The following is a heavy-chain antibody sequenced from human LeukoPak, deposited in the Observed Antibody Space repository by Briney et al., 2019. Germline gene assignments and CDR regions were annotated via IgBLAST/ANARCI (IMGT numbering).Heavy chain of an antibody. J-gene: IGHJ6*03. D-gene: IGHD3-10*01. CDR2: IWYDGSNI. CDR1: GFTFSSYG. V-gene: IGHV3-30*02. CDR3: AKVPKLPSISMIRGVRVSYYMDV. Sequence: GGSLRLSCAASGFTFSSYGMHWVRQAPGKGLEWVAFIWYDGSNIYYAESVKGRFTISRDNSKNTLYLHMNSLRAEDTAVYYCAKVPKLPSISMIRGVRVSYYMDVWGKGTTVTISS.